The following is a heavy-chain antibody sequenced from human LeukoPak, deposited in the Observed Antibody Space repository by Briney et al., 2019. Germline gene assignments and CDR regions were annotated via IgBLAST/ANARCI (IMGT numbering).Heavy chain of an antibody. J-gene: IGHJ4*02. CDR1: GGSISSGGYS. Sequence: SQTLSLNSAVSGGSISSGGYSWRWLRQPLGKGLEWIGYIYHSGSTYYNPSLKSRVTITVDRSKNQFSLKLSSVTAADTAVYYCAREAGYSNAFDYWGQGTLVTVSS. D-gene: IGHD5-18*01. CDR2: IYHSGST. V-gene: IGHV4-30-2*01. CDR3: AREAGYSNAFDY.